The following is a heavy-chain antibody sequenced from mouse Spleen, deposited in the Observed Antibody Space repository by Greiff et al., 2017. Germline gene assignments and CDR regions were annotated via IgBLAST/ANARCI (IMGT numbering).Heavy chain of an antibody. CDR3: ARHGSSHWYFDV. CDR1: GFTFSSYA. V-gene: IGHV5-9-3*01. J-gene: IGHJ1*01. CDR2: ISSGGSYT. Sequence: EVKLVESGGGLVKPGGSLKLSCAASGFTFSSYAMSWVRQTPEKRLEWVATISSGGSYTYYPDNAKNTLYLQMSSLRSEDTAMYYCARHGSSHWYFDVWGAGTTVTVSS. D-gene: IGHD1-1*01.